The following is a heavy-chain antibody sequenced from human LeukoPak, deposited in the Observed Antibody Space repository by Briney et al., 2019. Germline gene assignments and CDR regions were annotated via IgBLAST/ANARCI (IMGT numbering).Heavy chain of an antibody. CDR1: GFTFNSYA. CDR2: ISGSGGST. D-gene: IGHD5-24*01. CDR3: AKDLQTFDY. J-gene: IGHJ4*02. Sequence: PGGSLRLSCAASGFTFNSYAMSWLRPAPRKGLEWVSTISGSGGSTYYADSVKGRFTISRDNSKNTLYLQMNSLRAEDTAVYYCAKDLQTFDYWGQGTLVTVSS. V-gene: IGHV3-23*01.